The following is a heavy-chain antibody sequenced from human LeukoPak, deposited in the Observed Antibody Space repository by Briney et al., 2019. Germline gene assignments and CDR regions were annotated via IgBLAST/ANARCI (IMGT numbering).Heavy chain of an antibody. V-gene: IGHV3-7*01. CDR1: GFTFSNYA. D-gene: IGHD3-3*01. J-gene: IGHJ4*02. CDR2: INQDGNKK. Sequence: QAGGSLRLSCAASGFTFSNYALSWVRQAPGKGLEWVANINQDGNKKHYIDSVKGRFTISRDNSKNTLYLQMNSLRAEDTAVYYCAREGITYYDFWSGYYYFDYWGQGTLVTVSS. CDR3: AREGITYYDFWSGYYYFDY.